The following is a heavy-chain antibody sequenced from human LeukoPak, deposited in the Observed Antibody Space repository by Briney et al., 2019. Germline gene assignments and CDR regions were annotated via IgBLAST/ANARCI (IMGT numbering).Heavy chain of an antibody. CDR1: GFTFGDYA. Sequence: GRSLRLSCTASGFTFGDYAMSWFRQAPGKGLEWVSGISGSGRGGSTYYAGSVKGRFTISRDNSKNTLYLQMNRLRVEDTAIYYCARTGGGSGYWGQGTLVTVSS. V-gene: IGHV3-23*01. CDR2: ISGSGRGGST. CDR3: ARTGGGSGY. J-gene: IGHJ4*02. D-gene: IGHD2-15*01.